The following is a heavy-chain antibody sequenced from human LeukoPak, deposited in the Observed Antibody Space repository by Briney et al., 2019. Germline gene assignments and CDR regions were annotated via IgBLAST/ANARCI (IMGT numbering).Heavy chain of an antibody. CDR3: ARGNQQLKIDY. CDR2: IYYSGST. Sequence: SETLSLTCTVSGGSISSGGYYWSWIRQHPGKGLEWIGYIYYSGSTYYNPSLKSRVTISVDTSKNQFSLKLSSVTAADTAVYYCARGNQQLKIDYWGQGTLVTVSS. V-gene: IGHV4-31*03. J-gene: IGHJ4*02. D-gene: IGHD5-18*01. CDR1: GGSISSGGYY.